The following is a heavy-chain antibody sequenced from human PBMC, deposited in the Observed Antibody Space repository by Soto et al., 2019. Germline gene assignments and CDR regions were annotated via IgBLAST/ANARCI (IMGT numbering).Heavy chain of an antibody. Sequence: GASVKVSCKAPGDTFTSYYLNWVRQAPGQGLEWMGVINPHGGSTKYAQKFQGRVTMARDTSRSTFYMELRSLRSDDTAIYYCARSSGGNFGIIIEGSNWFDPCGQGTLVTVSS. CDR1: GDTFTSYY. J-gene: IGHJ5*02. CDR2: INPHGGST. V-gene: IGHV1-46*01. CDR3: ARSSGGNFGIIIEGSNWFDP. D-gene: IGHD3-3*01.